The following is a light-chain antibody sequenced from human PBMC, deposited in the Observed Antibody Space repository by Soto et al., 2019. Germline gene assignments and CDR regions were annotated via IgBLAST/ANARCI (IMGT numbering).Light chain of an antibody. Sequence: EIVMTQSPAILSVSPGEGATLSCRASRSVGNTLAWYQQKPGQAPRLLIYDASTRATGIPARFSGSGSGTDFTLTISRLEPEDFAVYYCQQFASSPRTFGRGTTVEIK. CDR2: DAS. CDR1: RSVGNT. CDR3: QQFASSPRT. J-gene: IGKJ1*01. V-gene: IGKV3-15*01.